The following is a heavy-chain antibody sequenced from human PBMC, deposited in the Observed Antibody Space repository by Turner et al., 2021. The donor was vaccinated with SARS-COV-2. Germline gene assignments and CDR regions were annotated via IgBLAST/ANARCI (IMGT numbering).Heavy chain of an antibody. V-gene: IGHV4-39*01. CDR3: ATQSEWELLGVLDAFDI. Sequence: QLQLQESGPGLVKPSETRCLTGTVSGCPISSTTYSWGWIRQPPWKGLEWIGSIYYIGSTYYNASLKRRVTIAGNTSNNQFSLKLSSVTAADTAVYYCATQSEWELLGVLDAFDIWGQGTMVTVSS. J-gene: IGHJ3*02. D-gene: IGHD1-26*01. CDR2: IYYIGST. CDR1: GCPISSTTYS.